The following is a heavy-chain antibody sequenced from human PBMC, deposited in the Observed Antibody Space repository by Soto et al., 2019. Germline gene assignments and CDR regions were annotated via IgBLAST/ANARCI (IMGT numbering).Heavy chain of an antibody. D-gene: IGHD2-15*01. CDR3: ARVPVAVAATEDYYGLDV. Sequence: SETLTLTCSVSGVSITSYYWSWIRQSAGGGLEWMGRINTDGLSTYSPSFKSRLTMSLDTSKNQVSLRLISVTAADTAVYFCARVPVAVAATEDYYGLDVWGQGTTVTVSS. CDR2: INTDGLS. CDR1: GVSITSYY. V-gene: IGHV4-4*07. J-gene: IGHJ6*02.